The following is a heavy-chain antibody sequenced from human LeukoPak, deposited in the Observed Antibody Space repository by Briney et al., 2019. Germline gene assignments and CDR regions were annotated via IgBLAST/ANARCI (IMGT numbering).Heavy chain of an antibody. CDR2: IYHSGST. CDR1: GGSISSGGYS. Sequence: PSQTLSLTCAVSGGSISSGGYSWSWIRQPPGKGLEWIGYIYHSGSTYYNPSLKSRVTISVDRSKNQFSLKLSSVTAADTAVYYCARVLRDSSSWYSSGSRGYYGMDVWGQGTTVTVSS. J-gene: IGHJ6*02. V-gene: IGHV4-30-2*01. CDR3: ARVLRDSSSWYSSGSRGYYGMDV. D-gene: IGHD6-13*01.